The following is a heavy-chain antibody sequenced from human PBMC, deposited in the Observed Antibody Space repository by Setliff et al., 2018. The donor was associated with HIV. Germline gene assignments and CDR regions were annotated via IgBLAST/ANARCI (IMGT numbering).Heavy chain of an antibody. J-gene: IGHJ4*02. CDR2: IYSGGSS. V-gene: IGHV4-59*11. CDR1: DDSITTHY. D-gene: IGHD1-1*01. Sequence: SETLSLTCTVSDDSITTHYWSWIRQPPGKGLEWIGYIYSGGSSNYNPSLKSRSSVSMDMSRKQFSLKLTSVTAADTANYYCARDSEHPTGYFDSWGRGILVTVSS. CDR3: ARDSEHPTGYFDS.